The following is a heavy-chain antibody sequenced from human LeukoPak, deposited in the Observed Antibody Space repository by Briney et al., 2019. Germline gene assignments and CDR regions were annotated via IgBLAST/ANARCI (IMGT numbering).Heavy chain of an antibody. CDR1: GYSISSGYY. Sequence: SGTLSLTCTVSGYSISSGYYWGWIRQPPGKGLEWIGSIYHSGRTFYNPSLKSRVTISVDTSRHQFSLRLNSVTAADTAVYYCARGIRWIQPYYYYMDVWGKGTTVTVSS. D-gene: IGHD5-24*01. J-gene: IGHJ6*03. V-gene: IGHV4-38-2*02. CDR3: ARGIRWIQPYYYYMDV. CDR2: IYHSGRT.